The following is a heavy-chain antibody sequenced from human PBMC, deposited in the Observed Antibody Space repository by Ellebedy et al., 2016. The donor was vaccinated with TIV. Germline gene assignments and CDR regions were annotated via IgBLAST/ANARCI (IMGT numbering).Heavy chain of an antibody. V-gene: IGHV4-4*02. J-gene: IGHJ6*02. CDR2: IQHGGRT. CDR3: ARKTFFFLHTTGRRGDDDYSALDV. Sequence: MPSETLSLTCAVSGGSIPTTNSWSWVRQPPGKGLEWIGEIQHGGRTLSHSSLKTRIILSLDKTKNQLSLQLNSVTDADTAVYYCARKTFFFLHTTGRRGDDDYSALDVWGLGTTVMVSS. CDR1: GGSIPTTNS. D-gene: IGHD4-11*01.